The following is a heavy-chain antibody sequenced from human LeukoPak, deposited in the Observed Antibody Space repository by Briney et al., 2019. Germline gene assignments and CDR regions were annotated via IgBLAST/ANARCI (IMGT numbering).Heavy chain of an antibody. CDR1: GFTFSSYA. V-gene: IGHV3-23*01. CDR3: AKKIPVVVVAATGDDAFDI. CDR2: ISGSGGST. Sequence: GGSLRLSCAASGFTFSSYAMSWVRQAPGKGLEWVSAISGSGGSTYYADSVKGRFTISRDNSKNTLYLQMNSLRAEDTAVYYCAKKIPVVVVAATGDDAFDIWGQGTMVTVSS. D-gene: IGHD2-15*01. J-gene: IGHJ3*02.